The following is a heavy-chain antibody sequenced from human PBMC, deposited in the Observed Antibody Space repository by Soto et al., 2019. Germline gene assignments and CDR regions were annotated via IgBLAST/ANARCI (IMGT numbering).Heavy chain of an antibody. D-gene: IGHD5-18*01. CDR2: INGDYGNT. CDR3: ARCIQGDYYYGMDV. V-gene: IGHV1-18*01. CDR1: GYAFTTYD. Sequence: ASVKVSCKASGYAFTTYDISWVRQAPGQGLEWMGRINGDYGNTQYAQKFRGRVTMTTDTSTTTVYMELTNLISDDTAVYYCARCIQGDYYYGMDVWGQGTTVTVSS. J-gene: IGHJ6*02.